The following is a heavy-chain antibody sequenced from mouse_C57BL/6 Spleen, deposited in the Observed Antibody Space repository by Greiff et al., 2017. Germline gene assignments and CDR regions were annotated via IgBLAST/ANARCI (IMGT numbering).Heavy chain of an antibody. CDR3: ARSGTAQASHSDY. V-gene: IGHV1-82*01. CDR1: GYAFSSSW. Sequence: QVQLQQSGPELVKPGASVKISCKASGYAFSSSWMNWVKQRPGKGLEWIGRIYPGDGDTNYNGKFKGTATLTADKSSSTAYMQLSSLTSEDSAVXFCARSGTAQASHSDYWGEGTTLTVSS. D-gene: IGHD3-2*02. CDR2: IYPGDGDT. J-gene: IGHJ2*01.